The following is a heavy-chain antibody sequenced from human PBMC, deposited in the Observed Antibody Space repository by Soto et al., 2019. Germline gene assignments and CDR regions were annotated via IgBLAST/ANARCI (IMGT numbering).Heavy chain of an antibody. CDR2: ISSTSSTI. CDR3: SSGYYDFWSAVVQH. J-gene: IGHJ1*01. CDR1: GFTFSSYC. D-gene: IGHD3-3*01. Sequence: EVQLVESGGGLVQPGGSLRLSCAASGFTFSSYCMNWVRQAPGKGLEWISYISSTSSTIHYADSVKGRFTISRDNAKNSLYLQMNSLRAEDTAVYYCSSGYYDFWSAVVQHWGQGTLVTVSS. V-gene: IGHV3-48*01.